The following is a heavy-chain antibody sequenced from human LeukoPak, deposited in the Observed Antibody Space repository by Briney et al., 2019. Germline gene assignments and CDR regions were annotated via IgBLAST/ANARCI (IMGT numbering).Heavy chain of an antibody. CDR3: ARHWGSTSSGVDY. D-gene: IGHD2-2*01. CDR1: GGSISSSSYY. V-gene: IGHV4-39*01. J-gene: IGHJ4*02. CDR2: IYYSGST. Sequence: SETLSLTCSVSGGSISSSSYYWGWMRQPPGKGRGWIGSIYYSGSTYYNPSLKSRVTISVDTSKNHFSLKLSSVTAADTAVYYCARHWGSTSSGVDYWGQGTLVTVSS.